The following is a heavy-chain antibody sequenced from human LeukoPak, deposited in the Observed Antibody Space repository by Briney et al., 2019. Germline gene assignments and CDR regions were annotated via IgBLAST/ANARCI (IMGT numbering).Heavy chain of an antibody. V-gene: IGHV3-23*01. J-gene: IGHJ4*02. CDR3: ARDPTGPYSSSWYDY. D-gene: IGHD6-13*01. CDR2: ISGSGGST. CDR1: GFTFSSYA. Sequence: GGSLRLSCAASGFTFSSYAMSWVRQAPGKGLEWVSAISGSGGSTYYADSVKGRFTISRDNSKNTLYLQMNSLGAEDTALYYCARDPTGPYSSSWYDYWGQGTLVTVSS.